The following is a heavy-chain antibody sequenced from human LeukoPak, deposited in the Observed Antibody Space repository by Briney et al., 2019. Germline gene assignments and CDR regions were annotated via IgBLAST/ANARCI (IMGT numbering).Heavy chain of an antibody. J-gene: IGHJ5*02. CDR2: IYHSGNT. Sequence: PSETLSLTCAVSGYSISSAYYWGWIRQPPGKGLEWIGSIYHSGNTYYKPSFKSRATISLGPSKNHFFLDVTSVTAARPAVPYRTRDTGGATNDAWGQGILVTVSS. D-gene: IGHD1-26*01. V-gene: IGHV4-38-2*02. CDR3: TRDTGGATNDA. CDR1: GYSISSAYY.